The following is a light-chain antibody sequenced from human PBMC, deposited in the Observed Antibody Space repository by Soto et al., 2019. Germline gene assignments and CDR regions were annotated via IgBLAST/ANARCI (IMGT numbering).Light chain of an antibody. CDR3: QSYASNLSGV. CDR2: HVD. J-gene: IGLJ3*02. CDR1: SSDVGGYNY. V-gene: IGLV2-11*01. Sequence: QSALTQPRSVSGSPGQSVTISCTGTSSDVGGYNYVSWHQQHPGKVPQLIIYHVDKRPPGVPDRFSGSKSGNTASLTISGLQAEDEADYYCQSYASNLSGVFGGGTKLTVL.